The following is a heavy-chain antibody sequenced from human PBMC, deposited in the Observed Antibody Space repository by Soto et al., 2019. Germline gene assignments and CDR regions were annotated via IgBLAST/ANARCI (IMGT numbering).Heavy chain of an antibody. Sequence: QVQLVESGGGLVKPGGSLRLSCAASGFTFSDYYMSWIRQAPGKGLEWVSYISSSSSYTNYADSVKGRFTISRDNAKNSLYLQMNSLRAEDTAVYYCAKDAARTSGWYYFDFWGQGTLVTVSS. J-gene: IGHJ4*02. CDR1: GFTFSDYY. D-gene: IGHD6-19*01. CDR2: ISSSSSYT. V-gene: IGHV3-11*06. CDR3: AKDAARTSGWYYFDF.